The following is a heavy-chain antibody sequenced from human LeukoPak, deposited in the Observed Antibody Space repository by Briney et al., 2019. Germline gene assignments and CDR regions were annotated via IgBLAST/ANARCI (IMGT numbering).Heavy chain of an antibody. V-gene: IGHV4-39*01. D-gene: IGHD3-9*01. J-gene: IGHJ4*02. CDR2: IYYSGST. Sequence: SETLSLTCTVSGGSISSSSYYWGWIRQPPGKGLEWIGSIYYSGSTYYNPSLKSRVTISVDTSKNQFSLKLSSVTAADTAVYYCARHALGYYDILTGYYGALDYWGQGTLVTVSS. CDR1: GGSISSSSYY. CDR3: ARHALGYYDILTGYYGALDY.